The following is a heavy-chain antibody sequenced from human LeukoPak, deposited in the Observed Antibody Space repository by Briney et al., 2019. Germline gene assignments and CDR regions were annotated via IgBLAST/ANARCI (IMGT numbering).Heavy chain of an antibody. CDR3: ARQVTAAAGTNWFDP. J-gene: IGHJ5*02. V-gene: IGHV4-59*08. Sequence: PSETLSLTCTVSGGSISTYSWTWIRQPPGKGLEWIGYIYYSGSTNSNPSLKSRVTISVVTSNNQFSLRLSSVTAADTAVYYCARQVTAAAGTNWFDPWGQGTLVTVSS. D-gene: IGHD6-13*01. CDR1: GGSISTYS. CDR2: IYYSGST.